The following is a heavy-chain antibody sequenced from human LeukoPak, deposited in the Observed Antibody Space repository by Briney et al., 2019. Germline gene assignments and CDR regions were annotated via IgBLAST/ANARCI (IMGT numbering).Heavy chain of an antibody. CDR3: ARDPLTGEWR. CDR2: ISSGSVYI. D-gene: IGHD7-27*01. V-gene: IGHV3-21*01. Sequence: PGGSLRLSCAASRFTFSDYSMNWVRQAPGKGLQWVASISSGSVYIYYADSMKGRFTISRDNAKNSMYLQMYSLRAEDTAVYYCARDPLTGEWRGGQGTLVTVSS. CDR1: RFTFSDYS. J-gene: IGHJ4*02.